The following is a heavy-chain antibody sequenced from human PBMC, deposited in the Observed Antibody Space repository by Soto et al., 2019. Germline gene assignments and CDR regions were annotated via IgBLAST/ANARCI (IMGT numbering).Heavy chain of an antibody. CDR2: IYYSGST. CDR1: GGSISSGDYY. J-gene: IGHJ4*02. Sequence: PSETLSLTCTVSGGSISSGDYYWSWIRQPPGKGLEWIGYIYYSGSTYYNPSLKSRVTISVDTSKNQFSLKLSSVTAADTAVYYCAKWSVEAANDYWGPGTLVTVSS. CDR3: AKWSVEAANDY. V-gene: IGHV4-30-4*01. D-gene: IGHD2-15*01.